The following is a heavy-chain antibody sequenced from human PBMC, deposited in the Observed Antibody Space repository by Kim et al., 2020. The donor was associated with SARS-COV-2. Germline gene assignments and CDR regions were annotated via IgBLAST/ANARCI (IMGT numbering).Heavy chain of an antibody. V-gene: IGHV4-39*01. J-gene: IGHJ5*02. CDR2: IYYSGRT. Sequence: SETLSLTCTVSGDSISSSSYYWGWVRQPPGKGLEWIGSIYYSGRTYYNPSLQSRVTISVDTSKNQFSLNLSSVTAPDTAVYYCAGWRGFSGYESKFDPWGQGTLVTVSS. CDR1: GDSISSSSYY. CDR3: AGWRGFSGYESKFDP. D-gene: IGHD5-12*01.